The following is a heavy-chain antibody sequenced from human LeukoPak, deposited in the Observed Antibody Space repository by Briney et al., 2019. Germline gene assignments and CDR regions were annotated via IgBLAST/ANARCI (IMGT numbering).Heavy chain of an antibody. CDR2: IYTSGST. J-gene: IGHJ6*02. V-gene: IGHV4-4*07. CDR3: AREITIFGEDV. D-gene: IGHD3-3*01. Sequence: SETLSLTCTVSGGSISSYYWSWIRQPAGKGPEWIGRIYTSGSTNYNPSLKSRVTMSVDTSKNQFSLRLSSVTAADTAVYYCAREITIFGEDVWGQGTTVTVSS. CDR1: GGSISSYY.